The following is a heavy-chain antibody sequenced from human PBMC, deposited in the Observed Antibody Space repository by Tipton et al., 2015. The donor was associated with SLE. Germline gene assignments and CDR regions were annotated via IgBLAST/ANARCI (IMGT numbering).Heavy chain of an antibody. D-gene: IGHD3-10*01. CDR1: GGSISRYS. Sequence: TLSLTCTVSGGSISRYSWSWIRQPPGKGLEWIGYIYYSGSTYYNPSLKSRVTISVDTSKNQFSLKLSSVTAADTAVYYCARDNYGSGYFDLWGRGTLVTVSS. V-gene: IGHV4-30-4*08. J-gene: IGHJ2*01. CDR3: ARDNYGSGYFDL. CDR2: IYYSGST.